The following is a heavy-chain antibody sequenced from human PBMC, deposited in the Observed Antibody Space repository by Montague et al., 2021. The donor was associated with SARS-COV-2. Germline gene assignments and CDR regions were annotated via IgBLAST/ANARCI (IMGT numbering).Heavy chain of an antibody. CDR2: IWYDGSNK. CDR3: ARDPQYSSGWDDAFDI. Sequence: SLRLSCAASGFTFSSYGMHWVRQAPGKGLEWVAVIWYDGSNKYYADSVKGRFTISRDNSKNTLYLQMNSLRAEDTAVYYCARDPQYSSGWDDAFDIWGQGTMVTVSS. J-gene: IGHJ3*02. D-gene: IGHD6-19*01. CDR1: GFTFSSYG. V-gene: IGHV3-33*08.